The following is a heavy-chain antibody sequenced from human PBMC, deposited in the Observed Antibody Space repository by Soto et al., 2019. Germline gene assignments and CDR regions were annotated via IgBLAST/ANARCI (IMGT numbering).Heavy chain of an antibody. CDR1: GDSVSSNSAA. V-gene: IGHV6-1*01. J-gene: IGHJ6*02. Sequence: SQTLSPTCAISGDSVSSNSAAWNWIRHSPSRGLEWLGRTYYRSKWYNDYAVSVKSRITINPDTSKNQFSLQLNSVTPEDTAVYYCAREGGHGSGSPDLYYYYYGMDVWGQGTTVTV. D-gene: IGHD3-10*01. CDR2: TYYRSKWYN. CDR3: AREGGHGSGSPDLYYYYYGMDV.